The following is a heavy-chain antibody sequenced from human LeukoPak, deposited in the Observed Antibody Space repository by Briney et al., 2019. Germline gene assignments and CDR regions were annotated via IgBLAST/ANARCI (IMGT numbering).Heavy chain of an antibody. CDR3: ARGAGDIAAAGSFDY. V-gene: IGHV5-51*01. J-gene: IGHJ4*02. CDR2: IYPGDSDT. CDR1: GYSFTSYW. D-gene: IGHD6-13*01. Sequence: GESLKISSKGSGYSFTSYWIGWVRQMPGKGLEWMGIIYPGDSDTRYSPSFQGQVTISADKSISTAYLQWSSLKASDTAMYYCARGAGDIAAAGSFDYWGQGTLVTVSS.